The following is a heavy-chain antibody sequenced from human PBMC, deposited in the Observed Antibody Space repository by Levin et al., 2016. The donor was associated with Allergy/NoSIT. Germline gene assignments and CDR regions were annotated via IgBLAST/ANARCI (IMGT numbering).Heavy chain of an antibody. CDR1: GFSFSTFG. CDR3: AKDLRFGFGTVRMYGMDV. Sequence: GGSLRLSCVGSGFSFSTFGMHWVRQAPGKGLEWVAVTSYDGNRNYYADSVKGRFIVSRDNAKNTLYLQMYSLKGGDTATYYCAKDLRFGFGTVRMYGMDVWGQGTTVTVS. V-gene: IGHV3-30*18. J-gene: IGHJ6*02. CDR2: TSYDGNRN. D-gene: IGHD1-14*01.